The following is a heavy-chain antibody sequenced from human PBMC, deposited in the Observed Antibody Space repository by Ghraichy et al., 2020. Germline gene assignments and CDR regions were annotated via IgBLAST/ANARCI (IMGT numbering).Heavy chain of an antibody. V-gene: IGHV4-34*01. J-gene: IGHJ4*02. D-gene: IGHD3-3*01. CDR1: GGPFSGSN. CDR2: INHSGGT. Sequence: SETLSLTCAVYGGPFSGSNWNWIRQLPGKGLEWIGEINHSGGTNYNPSLKSRVTISADTSKNQFSLKLTSVTAADTATYYCATQLPPIFEVIWGQGTLVTVSS. CDR3: ATQLPPIFEVI.